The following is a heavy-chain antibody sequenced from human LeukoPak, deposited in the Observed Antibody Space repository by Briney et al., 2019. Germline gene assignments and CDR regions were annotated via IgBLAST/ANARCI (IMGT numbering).Heavy chain of an antibody. J-gene: IGHJ4*02. Sequence: GGSLRLSCAASGFTFSSYAMSWVRQAPGKGLEWVSAISDNGGSTYYADSVNGRFTISRDNSKNTLYLQMNGLRAEDTAVYYCAKIYSSSSARVDYWGQGTLVTVSS. CDR2: ISDNGGST. CDR3: AKIYSSSSARVDY. V-gene: IGHV3-23*01. CDR1: GFTFSSYA. D-gene: IGHD6-6*01.